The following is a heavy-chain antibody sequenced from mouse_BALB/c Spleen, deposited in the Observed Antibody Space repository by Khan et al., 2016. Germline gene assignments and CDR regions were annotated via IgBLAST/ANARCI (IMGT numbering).Heavy chain of an antibody. J-gene: IGHJ2*01. D-gene: IGHD2-2*01. V-gene: IGHV3-2*02. CDR2: ISYSGST. CDR3: ARGMVTTFDY. CDR1: GYSITSDYA. Sequence: EVQLQESGPGLVKPSQSLSLTCTVSGYSITSDYAWNWIRQFPGNKLEWMGYISYSGSTSYNPSLKSRISITQDTSKNQFFLQLNSVSTDDTAIYYCARGMVTTFDYWGHGTTLTVSS.